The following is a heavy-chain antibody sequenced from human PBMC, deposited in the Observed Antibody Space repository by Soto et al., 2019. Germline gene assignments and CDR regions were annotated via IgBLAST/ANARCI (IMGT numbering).Heavy chain of an antibody. J-gene: IGHJ4*02. D-gene: IGHD3-10*01. V-gene: IGHV1-18*01. CDR3: ARAWFGDFVYDSDD. Sequence: QVQLVQSGAEVKKPGASVKVSCKASGYTFTNYAISWVRQAPGQGLEWMGWISAYNGNTNYAQKLQGRVTMTTDTXXSYASTELRSLRSDDTAVYYCARAWFGDFVYDSDDWGQGTLVTVSS. CDR1: GYTFTNYA. CDR2: ISAYNGNT.